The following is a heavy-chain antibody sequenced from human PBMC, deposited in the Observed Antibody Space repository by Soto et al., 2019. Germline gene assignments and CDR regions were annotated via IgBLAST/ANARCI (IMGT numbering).Heavy chain of an antibody. CDR1: GFTFSGSA. CDR2: IRSKANSYAT. Sequence: GGSLRLSCAASGFTFSGSAMHWVRQASGKGLEWVGRIRSKANSYATAYAASVKGRFTISRDDSKNTAYLQMNSLKTEDTAVYYCTRHDYYDSSGYYYYWGQGTLVTVSS. V-gene: IGHV3-73*01. J-gene: IGHJ4*02. D-gene: IGHD3-22*01. CDR3: TRHDYYDSSGYYYY.